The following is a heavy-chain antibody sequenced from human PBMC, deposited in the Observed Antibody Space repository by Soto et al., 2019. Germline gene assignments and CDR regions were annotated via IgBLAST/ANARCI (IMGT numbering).Heavy chain of an antibody. Sequence: GESLKLSCKGSGYSFTSYWIGWVRQMPGKGLERMGIIYPGDSDTRYSPSFQGQVTISADKSISTAYLQWSSLKASDTAMYYCARLESAGYYDSSGSPSAYWGQGTLVTVSS. CDR1: GYSFTSYW. CDR3: ARLESAGYYDSSGSPSAY. V-gene: IGHV5-51*01. J-gene: IGHJ4*02. D-gene: IGHD3-22*01. CDR2: IYPGDSDT.